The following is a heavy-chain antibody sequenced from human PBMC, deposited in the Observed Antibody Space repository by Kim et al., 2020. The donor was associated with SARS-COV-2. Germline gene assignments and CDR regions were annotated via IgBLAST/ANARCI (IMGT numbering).Heavy chain of an antibody. CDR1: GGSISSSSYY. Sequence: SETLSLTCTVSGGSISSSSYYWGWIRQPPGKGLEWIGSIYYSGSTYYNPSLKSRVTISIDTSKNQFSLKLSSVTAADTAVYYCARLAGLLWFGEPWGQGTLVTVSS. CDR3: ARLAGLLWFGEP. D-gene: IGHD3-10*01. V-gene: IGHV4-39*01. J-gene: IGHJ5*02. CDR2: IYYSGST.